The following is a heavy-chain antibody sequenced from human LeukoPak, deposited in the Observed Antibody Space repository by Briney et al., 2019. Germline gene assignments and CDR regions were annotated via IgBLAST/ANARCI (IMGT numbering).Heavy chain of an antibody. V-gene: IGHV4-34*01. CDR1: GGSFSGYY. CDR2: INHSGST. D-gene: IGHD6-13*01. Sequence: SETLSLTCAVYGGSFSGYYWSWIRQPPGKGLEWIGEINHSGSTYYNPSLKSRVTISVDTSKNQFSLKLSSVTAADTAVYYCARAYFSSWYMNWFDPWGQGTLVTVCS. CDR3: ARAYFSSWYMNWFDP. J-gene: IGHJ5*02.